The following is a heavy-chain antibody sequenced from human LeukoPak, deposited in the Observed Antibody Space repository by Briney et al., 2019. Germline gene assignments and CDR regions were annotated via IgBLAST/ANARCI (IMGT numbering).Heavy chain of an antibody. D-gene: IGHD4-23*01. CDR3: AKYAPPTTVVTRFFDC. Sequence: GGSLRLSCAASGFTFSSYAMTWVRQAPGKGLEWVSVIGRYGGDIHYADSVEGRFTISRDNSKNTLYLQMNSLRVEDTAIYYCAKYAPPTTVVTRFFDCWGQGTLVTVSS. V-gene: IGHV3-23*01. CDR2: IGRYGGDI. CDR1: GFTFSSYA. J-gene: IGHJ4*02.